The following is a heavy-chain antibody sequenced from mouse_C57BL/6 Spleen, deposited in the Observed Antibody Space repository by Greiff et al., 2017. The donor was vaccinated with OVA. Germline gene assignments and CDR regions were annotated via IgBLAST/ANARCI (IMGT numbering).Heavy chain of an antibody. J-gene: IGHJ2*01. V-gene: IGHV1-18*01. CDR2: IHPNNGGT. CDR3: AARPDD. CDR1: GYTFTDYN. D-gene: IGHD3-1*01. Sequence: VEPGASVKIPCKASGYTFTDYNMDWVKQSHGKSLEWIGDIHPNNGGTIYNQKFKGKATLTVDKSSSTAYMELRSLTSDDTAVYYCAARPDDWGQGTTLTVSS.